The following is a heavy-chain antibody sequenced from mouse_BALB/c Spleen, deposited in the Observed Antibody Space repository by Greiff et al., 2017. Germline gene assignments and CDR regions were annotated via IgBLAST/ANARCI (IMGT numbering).Heavy chain of an antibody. CDR2: ISSGGSYT. CDR3: ARHGETVVEPYYFDY. J-gene: IGHJ2*01. V-gene: IGHV5-9-3*01. D-gene: IGHD1-1*01. CDR1: GFTFSSYA. Sequence: EVMLVESGGGLVKPGGSLKLSCAASGFTFSSYAMSWVRQTPEKRLEWVATISSGGSYTYYPDSVKGRFTISRDNAKNTLYLQMSSLRSEDTAMYYCARHGETVVEPYYFDYWGQGTTLTVSS.